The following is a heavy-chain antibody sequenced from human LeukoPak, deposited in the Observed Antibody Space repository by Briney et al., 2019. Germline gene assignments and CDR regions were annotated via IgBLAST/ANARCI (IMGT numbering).Heavy chain of an antibody. CDR3: ARESLESSLHY. J-gene: IGHJ4*02. D-gene: IGHD3-3*01. Sequence: KPSETLSLTCTVSGGSISSYYWSWTRQPPGKGLEWIGYIYYSGSTNYNPSLKSRVTISLDTSKNQFSLRLSSVTAADTAVYYCARESLESSLHYWGQGTLVTVSS. V-gene: IGHV4-59*01. CDR1: GGSISSYY. CDR2: IYYSGST.